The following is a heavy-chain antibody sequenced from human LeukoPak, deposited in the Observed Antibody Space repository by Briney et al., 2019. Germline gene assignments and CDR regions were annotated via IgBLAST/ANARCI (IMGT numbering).Heavy chain of an antibody. CDR3: ARGPESIAAATPFDP. D-gene: IGHD6-13*01. V-gene: IGHV4-34*01. Sequence: SETLSLTCAGYGGSFSGYYWSWIRQPPGKGLEWIGEINHSGSTNYNPSLKSRVTISVDTSKNQFSLKLSSVTSADTAVYYCARGPESIAAATPFDPWGQGTLVTVSS. J-gene: IGHJ5*02. CDR1: GGSFSGYY. CDR2: INHSGST.